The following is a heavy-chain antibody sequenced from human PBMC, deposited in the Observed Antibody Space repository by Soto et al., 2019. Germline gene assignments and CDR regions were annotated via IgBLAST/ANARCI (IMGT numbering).Heavy chain of an antibody. CDR2: INAGNGNT. CDR1: GITFSTYA. CDR3: ARAISGYVT. V-gene: IGHV1-3*01. J-gene: IGHJ5*02. D-gene: IGHD5-12*01. Sequence: ASVKVSCKASGITFSTYAIHWVRQAPGQRLEWMGWINAGNGNTRYSQKFQGRGTLTRDTAASTAYMDLSSLRSEDTAIYYCARAISGYVTWGQGTLVTVSS.